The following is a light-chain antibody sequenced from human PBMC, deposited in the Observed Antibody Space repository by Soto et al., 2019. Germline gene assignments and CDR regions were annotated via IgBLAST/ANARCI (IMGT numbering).Light chain of an antibody. CDR1: SSNIGNNY. J-gene: IGLJ1*01. V-gene: IGLV1-51*01. CDR2: EVT. CDR3: GSHTSGSTRV. Sequence: QSVLTQPPSVSAAPGQKVTISCSGSSSNIGNNYVSWYQQLPGTAPKLMIYEVTKRPSGVSNRFSGSKSGNTASLTISGLQPEDEADYYCGSHTSGSTRVFGSGTKVTVL.